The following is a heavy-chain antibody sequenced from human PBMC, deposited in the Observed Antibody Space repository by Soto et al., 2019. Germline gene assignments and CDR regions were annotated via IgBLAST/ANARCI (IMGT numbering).Heavy chain of an antibody. D-gene: IGHD3-10*01. V-gene: IGHV1-69*13. CDR2: IVPICGTA. J-gene: IGHJ5*02. CDR3: ARGYWSMVRGVIDWFDP. CDR1: GGTFISYA. Sequence: SVKVSCKASGGTFISYAISWWRESPLQVLEWMGGIVPICGTANYAQKFQVRVTITADDSTSTAYMELSSLRSEDTAVYYCARGYWSMVRGVIDWFDPWGQGTLVTVSS.